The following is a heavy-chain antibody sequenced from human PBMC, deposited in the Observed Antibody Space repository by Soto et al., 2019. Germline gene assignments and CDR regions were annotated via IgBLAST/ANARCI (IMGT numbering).Heavy chain of an antibody. CDR2: IYHSGST. V-gene: IGHV4-4*02. CDR3: ARGSITMVRGVIKAPYYFDY. D-gene: IGHD3-10*01. CDR1: SGSISSSNW. J-gene: IGHJ4*02. Sequence: QVQLQESGPGLVKPSGTLSLTCAVSSGSISSSNWWSWVRQPPGKGLEWIGGIYHSGSTNYNPSLKSRVTISVDKSKNQFSRKLSSVTAADTAVYYCARGSITMVRGVIKAPYYFDYWGQGTLVTVSS.